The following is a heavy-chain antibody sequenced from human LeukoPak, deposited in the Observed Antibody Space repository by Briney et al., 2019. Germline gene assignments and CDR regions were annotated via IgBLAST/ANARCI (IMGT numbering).Heavy chain of an antibody. V-gene: IGHV3-74*01. D-gene: IGHD6-19*01. CDR1: GFTFSSYW. J-gene: IGHJ6*02. CDR3: ARSGAVAGTVYYGMDV. CDR2: INGDGSST. Sequence: GGSLRLSCAASGFTFSSYWMHWVRQAPGKGLVWVSRINGDGSSTTYADSVKGRFTISRDNSKNTLFLQMNSLRAEDTAVYYCARSGAVAGTVYYGMDVWGQGTTVTVSS.